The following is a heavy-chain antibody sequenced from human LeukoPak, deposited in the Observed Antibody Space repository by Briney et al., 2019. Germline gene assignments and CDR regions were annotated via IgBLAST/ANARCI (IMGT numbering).Heavy chain of an antibody. J-gene: IGHJ4*02. CDR3: ARGRVVPRRYQKHRIDGLLDY. Sequence: SETLSLTCAVYGGSFSGYYWSWIRQPPGKGLEWIGEINHSGSTNYNPSLKSRVTIAVETSKNQYSLQLSSVTAADTAVYYCARGRVVPRRYQKHRIDGLLDYWGQGTLVTVSS. CDR1: GGSFSGYY. D-gene: IGHD2-21*01. V-gene: IGHV4-34*01. CDR2: INHSGST.